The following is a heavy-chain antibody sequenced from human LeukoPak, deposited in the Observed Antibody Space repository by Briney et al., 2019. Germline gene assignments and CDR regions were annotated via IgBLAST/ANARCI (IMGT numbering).Heavy chain of an antibody. CDR2: ITWNSGTL. D-gene: IGHD4/OR15-4a*01. Sequence: SGGSLRLSCAASGFSFDDYATYWVRQAPGKGLEWVSGITWNSGTLGYADSVKGRFTISRDNAKNSLYLQMNSLRTEDTALYYCAKAMSGAVDHWGQGTLVTVSS. J-gene: IGHJ4*02. CDR1: GFSFDDYA. V-gene: IGHV3-9*01. CDR3: AKAMSGAVDH.